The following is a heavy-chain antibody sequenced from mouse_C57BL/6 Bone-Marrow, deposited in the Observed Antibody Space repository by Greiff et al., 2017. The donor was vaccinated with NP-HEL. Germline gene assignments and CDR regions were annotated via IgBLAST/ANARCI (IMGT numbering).Heavy chain of an antibody. V-gene: IGHV1-81*01. D-gene: IGHD1-1*02. J-gene: IGHJ3*01. Sequence: QVQLKQPGAELVRPGASVKLSCKASGYTFTSYGISWVKQRTGQGLVWIGDIYPRCGNTYYNEKFKSKATLTADKSSSTAYMELRSLTSEDSAIYLCARRGSGNGLAYWGQGTLVTLSA. CDR2: IYPRCGNT. CDR1: GYTFTSYG. CDR3: ARRGSGNGLAY.